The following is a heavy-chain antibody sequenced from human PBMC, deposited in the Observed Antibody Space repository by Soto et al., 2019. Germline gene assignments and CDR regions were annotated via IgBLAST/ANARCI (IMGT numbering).Heavy chain of an antibody. CDR3: ARGQRFSDWFDP. CDR2: IYSNGST. D-gene: IGHD3-3*01. CDR1: GGAISVYY. V-gene: IGHV4-4*07. Sequence: SETLSLTCTVTGGAISVYYWTWIRQSDGEGLEWIGRIYSNGSTNYNPSLKSRVTISLDTSMNYFSLRLSSVTAADTAVYYCARGQRFSDWFDPWGQGTLVTVSS. J-gene: IGHJ5*02.